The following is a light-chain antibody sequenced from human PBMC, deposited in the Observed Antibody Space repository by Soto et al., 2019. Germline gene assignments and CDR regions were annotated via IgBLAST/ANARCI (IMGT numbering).Light chain of an antibody. CDR3: KKFNSVPT. CDR1: QGINNY. J-gene: IGKJ4*01. Sequence: DVQLTQSPSSLSASVGDRVTITCRASQGINNYLAWYQQKPGKVPNLLIYAASILQSGVPSRFSGSGAGTDFTLSNSSRQAEYVASYFCKKFNSVPTFGGGTKVEI. V-gene: IGKV1-27*01. CDR2: AAS.